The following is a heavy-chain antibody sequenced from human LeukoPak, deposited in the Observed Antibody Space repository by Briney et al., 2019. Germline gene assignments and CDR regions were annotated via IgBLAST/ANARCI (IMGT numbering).Heavy chain of an antibody. CDR3: ARGPSSGYSYG. D-gene: IGHD5-18*01. V-gene: IGHV4-59*01. J-gene: IGHJ4*02. Sequence: SETLSLTCTVSGGSITSYYWSWIWQPPGKGLEWIGYIYYTGSTNYNPSLKSRVTISVDTSKNQFSLKLSSVTAADTAVYYCARGPSSGYSYGWGQGTLVTVSS. CDR2: IYYTGST. CDR1: GGSITSYY.